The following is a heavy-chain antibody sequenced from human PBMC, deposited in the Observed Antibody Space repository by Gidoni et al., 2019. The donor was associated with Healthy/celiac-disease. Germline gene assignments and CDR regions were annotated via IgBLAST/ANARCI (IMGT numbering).Heavy chain of an antibody. V-gene: IGHV3-30*03. D-gene: IGHD4-17*01. CDR2: ISYDGSNK. Sequence: QVQLVESGGGVVHPGRSLRLSCAASGFTFSGYGMHWVRQARGKGLEWVAVISYDGSNKYYADSVKSRFTISRDNSKNTLYLQMNSLRAEDTAVYYCARDGERLYYYYYMDVWGKGTTVTVSS. CDR3: ARDGERLYYYYYMDV. CDR1: GFTFSGYG. J-gene: IGHJ6*03.